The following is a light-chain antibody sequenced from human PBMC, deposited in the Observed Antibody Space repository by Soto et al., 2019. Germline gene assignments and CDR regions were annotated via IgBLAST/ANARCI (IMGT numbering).Light chain of an antibody. CDR1: QSISTW. CDR3: QHYNSYSEA. Sequence: DIQMTQSPSTVSASVVDAFTITCRASQSISTWLAWYQHKPGKAPNLLIYDASTLESGGPSGFSGSGSGTEFTLTISSLQPDDFATYYCQHYNSYSEAFGQGTKVDIK. CDR2: DAS. V-gene: IGKV1-5*01. J-gene: IGKJ1*01.